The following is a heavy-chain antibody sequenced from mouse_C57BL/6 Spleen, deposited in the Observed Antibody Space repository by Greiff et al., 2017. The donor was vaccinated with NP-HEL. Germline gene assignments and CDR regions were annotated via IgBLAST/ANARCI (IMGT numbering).Heavy chain of an antibody. CDR2: IDPETGGT. Sequence: QVHVKQSGAELVRPGASVTLSCKASGYTFTDYEMHWVKQTPVHGLEWIGAIDPETGGTAYNQKFKGKAILTADKSSSTAYMELRSLTSEDSAVYYCTNYYGGNYWGQGTTLTVSS. CDR3: TNYYGGNY. D-gene: IGHD1-1*01. V-gene: IGHV1-15*01. CDR1: GYTFTDYE. J-gene: IGHJ2*01.